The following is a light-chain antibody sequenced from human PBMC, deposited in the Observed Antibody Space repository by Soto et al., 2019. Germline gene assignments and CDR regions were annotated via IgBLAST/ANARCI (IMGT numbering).Light chain of an antibody. Sequence: DIQMTQSPLTLSASVGDRVTITCRASQSINNWLAWYQQKPGKAPKLLHYGASSRDSGVPPRFSGSGYGTEFTLSISSLQPDDFATYYCQQYNRYSGMFGQGTKVEV. CDR1: QSINNW. CDR3: QQYNRYSGM. J-gene: IGKJ1*01. CDR2: GAS. V-gene: IGKV1-5*01.